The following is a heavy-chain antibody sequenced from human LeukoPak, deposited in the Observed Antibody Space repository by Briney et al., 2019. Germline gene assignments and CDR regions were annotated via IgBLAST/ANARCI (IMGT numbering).Heavy chain of an antibody. CDR2: LSGSGGDT. V-gene: IGHV3-23*01. CDR3: AKWRDYYVSSGDSSNYFDY. J-gene: IGHJ4*02. CDR1: GFTFTNYA. D-gene: IGHD3-22*01. Sequence: GGSLRLSCAAFGFTFTNYAMTWVRQAPGKGLEWVSALSGSGGDTYYADSVKGRFTISRDNSKNTLYLQMNSLRVEDTAVYYCAKWRDYYVSSGDSSNYFDYWGQGTLVTVSS.